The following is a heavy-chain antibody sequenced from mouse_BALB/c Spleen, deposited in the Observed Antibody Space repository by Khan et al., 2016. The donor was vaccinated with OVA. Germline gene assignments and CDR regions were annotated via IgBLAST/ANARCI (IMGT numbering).Heavy chain of an antibody. J-gene: IGHJ4*01. D-gene: IGHD2-14*01. V-gene: IGHV9-4*02. Sequence: QIQLVQSGPELKKPGETVRISCKASGYTFTTAGMQWVQKMPGKGLKWIGWINTHSGVPKYAEDFKGRFAFSLETSASTAYLQITNLQNEDTATYFCARGGAAYYRNDGGAMEYWGQGTSVTVSS. CDR1: GYTFTTAG. CDR2: INTHSGVP. CDR3: ARGGAAYYRNDGGAMEY.